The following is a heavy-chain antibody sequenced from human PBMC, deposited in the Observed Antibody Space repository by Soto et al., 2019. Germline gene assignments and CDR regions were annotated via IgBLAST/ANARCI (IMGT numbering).Heavy chain of an antibody. CDR1: GGSISEKY. D-gene: IGHD6-13*01. V-gene: IGHV4-4*07. Sequence: SETLSLTCIVSGGSISEKYWNWVRQPPGKGLEWIGLIFANGHTDYNPSLKSRVTMSVDASKNQFSLRLTSMTAADTAVHYCVASLAASGLNWLDPWGRGTLVTVSS. J-gene: IGHJ5*02. CDR2: IFANGHT. CDR3: VASLAASGLNWLDP.